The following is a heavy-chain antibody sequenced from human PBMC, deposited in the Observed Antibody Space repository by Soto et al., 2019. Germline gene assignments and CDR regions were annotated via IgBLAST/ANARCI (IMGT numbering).Heavy chain of an antibody. J-gene: IGHJ4*02. D-gene: IGHD1-26*01. Sequence: PGGSLRLSCAASGFTFSRYWMHWVRQAPGKGLVWVSRINSDGSSTSYADSVRGRFTISRDKCKNTLYLQMSRLRAEDTAVYYCGKDGGGAGPHWGQGTLGTGSS. CDR1: GFTFSRYW. CDR3: GKDGGGAGPH. CDR2: INSDGSST. V-gene: IGHV3-74*01.